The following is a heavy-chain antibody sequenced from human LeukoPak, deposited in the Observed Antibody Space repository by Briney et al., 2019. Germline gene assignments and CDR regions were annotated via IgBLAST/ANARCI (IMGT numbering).Heavy chain of an antibody. J-gene: IGHJ4*02. V-gene: IGHV3-48*03. D-gene: IGHD2-15*01. CDR3: TREGRYCSGSSCYSWYLDY. CDR2: ISSSDNTI. Sequence: GGSLRLSCAASGFTFSSYEMNWVRQAPGKGLEWVSYISSSDNTIHYADSVKDRFTISRDNAKNSLYLQMNSPRAEDTAVYYCTREGRYCSGSSCYSWYLDYWGQGTLVTVSS. CDR1: GFTFSSYE.